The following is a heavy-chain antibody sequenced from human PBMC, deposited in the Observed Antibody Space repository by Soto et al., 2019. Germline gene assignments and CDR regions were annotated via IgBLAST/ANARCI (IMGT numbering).Heavy chain of an antibody. CDR3: AKDYYDFWSGYYSTYYGMDV. Sequence: VGSLRLSCAASGFTFSSYAMSWVRQAPGKGLEWVSAISGSGGSTYYADSVKGRFTISRDNSKNTLYLQMNSLRAEDTAVYYCAKDYYDFWSGYYSTYYGMDVWGQGTTVTVSS. V-gene: IGHV3-23*01. D-gene: IGHD3-3*01. CDR2: ISGSGGST. CDR1: GFTFSSYA. J-gene: IGHJ6*02.